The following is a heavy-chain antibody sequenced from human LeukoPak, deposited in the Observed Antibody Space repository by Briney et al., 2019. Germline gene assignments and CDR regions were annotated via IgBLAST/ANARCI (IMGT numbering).Heavy chain of an antibody. CDR1: GYTFTGYY. J-gene: IGHJ5*02. D-gene: IGHD3-16*01. V-gene: IGHV1-2*02. Sequence: EASVKVSCKASGYTFTGYYMHWVRQAPGQGLEWMGWINPNSGGTNYAQKFQGRVTMTRDTSISTAYMGLSRLRSDDTAVYYCARDADYVWGSSPNWFDPWGQGTLVTVSS. CDR2: INPNSGGT. CDR3: ARDADYVWGSSPNWFDP.